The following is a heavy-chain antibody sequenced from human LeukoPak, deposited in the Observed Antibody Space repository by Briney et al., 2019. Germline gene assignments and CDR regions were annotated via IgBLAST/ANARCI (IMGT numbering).Heavy chain of an antibody. Sequence: GGSLRLSCAASGFTFSSYGMHWVRQAPGKGLEWVAFIRYDGSNKYYADSVKGRFTISRDNSKNTLYLQMNSLRAEDTAVYYCARGLPVYSSGWYFDFWGQGTLVTVSS. CDR2: IRYDGSNK. V-gene: IGHV3-30*02. CDR1: GFTFSSYG. J-gene: IGHJ4*02. CDR3: ARGLPVYSSGWYFDF. D-gene: IGHD6-19*01.